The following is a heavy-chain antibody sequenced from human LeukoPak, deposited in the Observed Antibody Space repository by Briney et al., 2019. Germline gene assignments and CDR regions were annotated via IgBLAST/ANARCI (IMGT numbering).Heavy chain of an antibody. J-gene: IGHJ4*02. D-gene: IGHD3-10*01. CDR3: ARDGPAQMVDLDY. Sequence: ASVKVSCKASGYTFSGTGWYLYWLRQAPGQGLECMGWIHPNNGDTAYAQKFEGRVAMTRDTSISTAYMEMRRLRPDDTAVYFCARDGPAQMVDLDYWGQGTLVTVSS. V-gene: IGHV1-2*02. CDR2: IHPNNGDT. CDR1: GYTFSGTGWY.